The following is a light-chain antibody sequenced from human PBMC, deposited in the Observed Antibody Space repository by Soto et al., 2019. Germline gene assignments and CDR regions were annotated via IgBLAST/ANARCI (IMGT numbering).Light chain of an antibody. CDR2: NNN. J-gene: IGLJ3*02. Sequence: QSVLTQPPSASGTPGQRVTISCSGSRSNIGSNAVSWYQQLPVTAPKLLIYNNNQRPSGVPDRFSGSKSGTSASLAISGLQSEDEADYYCAAWDDSLNARGVFGGGTKLTVL. CDR1: RSNIGSNA. CDR3: AAWDDSLNARGV. V-gene: IGLV1-44*01.